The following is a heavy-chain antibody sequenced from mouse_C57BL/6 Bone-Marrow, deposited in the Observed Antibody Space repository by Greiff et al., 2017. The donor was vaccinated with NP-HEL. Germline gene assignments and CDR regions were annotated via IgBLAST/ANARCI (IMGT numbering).Heavy chain of an antibody. J-gene: IGHJ4*01. Sequence: QVQLQQSGAELVKPGASVKLSCKASGYTFTSYWMHWVKQRPGQGLEWIGYINPSSGYPKYHQKFKDKATLTADKSSSTAYMQRSSLTYEDYAVYYCARYRASTGTRAMDYWGQGTSVTVSS. V-gene: IGHV1-7*01. CDR2: INPSSGYP. D-gene: IGHD4-1*02. CDR3: ARYRASTGTRAMDY. CDR1: GYTFTSYW.